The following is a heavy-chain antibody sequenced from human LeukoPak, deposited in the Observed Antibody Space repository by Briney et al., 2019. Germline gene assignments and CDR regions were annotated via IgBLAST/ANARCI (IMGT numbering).Heavy chain of an antibody. CDR2: IYHSGST. D-gene: IGHD6-13*01. Sequence: SENLSLTCTVSGYSISSGYYWGWLRQPPGKELEWIGSIYHSGSTYYNPSLKSRVTISVDTSKNHFSLKLSSVTAADTAVYYFAGGASDSSRWYYYYYYMVVWGKGTTVTVFS. CDR1: GYSISSGYY. V-gene: IGHV4-38-2*02. J-gene: IGHJ6*03. CDR3: AGGASDSSRWYYYYYYMVV.